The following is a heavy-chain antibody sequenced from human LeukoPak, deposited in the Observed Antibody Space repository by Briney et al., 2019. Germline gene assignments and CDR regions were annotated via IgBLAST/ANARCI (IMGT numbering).Heavy chain of an antibody. CDR3: ARGTKYCSSTSCYGEWWFDP. CDR2: MNPNSGNT. D-gene: IGHD2-2*01. CDR1: GYTFTSYD. Sequence: ASVKVSCKASGYTFTSYDINWVRQATGQGLEWMGWMNPNSGNTGYAQKFQGRVTMTRNTSISTAYMELSSLRSEDTAVYYCARGTKYCSSTSCYGEWWFDPWGQGTLVTVSS. V-gene: IGHV1-8*01. J-gene: IGHJ5*02.